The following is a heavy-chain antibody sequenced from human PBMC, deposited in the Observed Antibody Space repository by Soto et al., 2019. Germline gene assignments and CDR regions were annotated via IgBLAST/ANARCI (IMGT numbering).Heavy chain of an antibody. V-gene: IGHV1-8*01. CDR3: ARDAGVSVGGNWDA. CDR1: GYTFTSYD. Sequence: ASVKVSCKASGYTFTSYDINWVRQATGQGLEWMGWMNPNSGNTGYAQKFQGRVTMTRNPSKSTAYMELSSLRSEDTAVYYCARDAGVSVGGNWDAWAQGSMVTVAS. D-gene: IGHD2-15*01. J-gene: IGHJ5*02. CDR2: MNPNSGNT.